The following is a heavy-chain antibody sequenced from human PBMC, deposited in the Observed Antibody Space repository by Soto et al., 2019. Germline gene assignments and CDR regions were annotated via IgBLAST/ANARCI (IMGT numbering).Heavy chain of an antibody. Sequence: GGSLRLSCAASGFTFSNAWMSWVRQAPGKGLEWVGRIKSKTDGGTTDYAAPVKGRFTISRDDSKNTPYLQMNSLKTEDTAVYYCTTASDYYYYYGMDVWGQGXTVTVYS. J-gene: IGHJ6*02. CDR3: TTASDYYYYYGMDV. V-gene: IGHV3-15*01. CDR2: IKSKTDGGTT. CDR1: GFTFSNAW. D-gene: IGHD2-21*02.